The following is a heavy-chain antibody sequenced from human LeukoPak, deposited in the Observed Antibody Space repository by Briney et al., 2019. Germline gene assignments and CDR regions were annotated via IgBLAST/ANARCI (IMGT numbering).Heavy chain of an antibody. CDR2: IYYSGST. J-gene: IGHJ4*02. Sequence: SETLSLTCTVSGGSISSYYWSWIRQPPGKGLEWIGYIYYSGSTNYNPSLKSRVTISVDTSKNQFSLKLSSVTAADTAVYYCARERRDGYNYFDYWGQGTLVTVSS. V-gene: IGHV4-59*01. CDR3: ARERRDGYNYFDY. D-gene: IGHD5-24*01. CDR1: GGSISSYY.